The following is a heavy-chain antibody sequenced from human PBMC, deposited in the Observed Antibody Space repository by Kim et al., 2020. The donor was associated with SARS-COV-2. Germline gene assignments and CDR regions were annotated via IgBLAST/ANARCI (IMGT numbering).Heavy chain of an antibody. J-gene: IGHJ4*02. V-gene: IGHV4-31*03. D-gene: IGHD6-13*01. Sequence: SETLSLTCTVSGGSISSGGYYWSWIRQHPGKGLEYIGYIFYSGSTYYNPSLKSRVTISVDTSKNQFSLKLSSVTAADTAVYYCAREVPTIAAAGTFDYWGQGTLVTVSS. CDR2: IFYSGST. CDR1: GGSISSGGYY. CDR3: AREVPTIAAAGTFDY.